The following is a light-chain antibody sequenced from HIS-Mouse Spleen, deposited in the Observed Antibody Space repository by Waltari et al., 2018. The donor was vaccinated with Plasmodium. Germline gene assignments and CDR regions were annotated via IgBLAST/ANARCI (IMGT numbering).Light chain of an antibody. J-gene: IGLJ1*01. Sequence: QSALTQPASVSGSPGQSITISCTGTSSDVGGYNYVSWYQQHPGKAPKLRIYDASNRPSGVSNRFSGSKSGNTASLTISGLQAEDEADYYCSSYTSSSTLDVFGTGTKVTVL. V-gene: IGLV2-14*03. CDR2: DAS. CDR3: SSYTSSSTLDV. CDR1: SSDVGGYNY.